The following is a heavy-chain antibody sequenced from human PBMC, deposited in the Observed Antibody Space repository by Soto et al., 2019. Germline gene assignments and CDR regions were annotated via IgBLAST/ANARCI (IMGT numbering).Heavy chain of an antibody. D-gene: IGHD2-2*01. V-gene: IGHV1-69*13. J-gene: IGHJ4*02. CDR1: GTTFSSYA. Sequence: SVKVSCKASGTTFSSYAISWVRQAPGQGLECMGGIIPIFPTTKYSQKFQGRVTITADESTNTVYMELSSLRSEDTAVYYCAASYAHVDYWGQGTLVTVSS. CDR2: IIPIFPTT. CDR3: AASYAHVDY.